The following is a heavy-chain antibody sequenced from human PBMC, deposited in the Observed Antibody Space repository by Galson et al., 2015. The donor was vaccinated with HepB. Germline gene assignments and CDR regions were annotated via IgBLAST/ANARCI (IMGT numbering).Heavy chain of an antibody. D-gene: IGHD1-1*01. CDR1: GGTFSSYA. J-gene: IGHJ6*02. Sequence: SVKVSCKASGGTFSSYAISWVRQAPGQGLEWMGGIIPIFGIANYAQKFQGRVTITADESTSTAYMELSSLRSEDTAVYYCARPRLLEPPSYYYGMDVWGQGTTVTVSS. CDR2: IIPIFGIA. V-gene: IGHV1-69*13. CDR3: ARPRLLEPPSYYYGMDV.